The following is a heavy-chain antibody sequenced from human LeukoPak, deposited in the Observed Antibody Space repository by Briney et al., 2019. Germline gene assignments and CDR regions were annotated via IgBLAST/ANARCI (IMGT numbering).Heavy chain of an antibody. CDR2: ISYDGSNK. CDR1: GFTFSSYA. J-gene: IGHJ4*02. V-gene: IGHV3-30-3*01. Sequence: PGRSLRLSCAASGFTFSSYAMHWVRQAPGKGLEWVAVISYDGSNKYYADSVKGRFTISRDNSKNTLYLQMNSLRAEDTAVYYCARDSGPYYWGQGTLVTVSS. CDR3: ARDSGPYY.